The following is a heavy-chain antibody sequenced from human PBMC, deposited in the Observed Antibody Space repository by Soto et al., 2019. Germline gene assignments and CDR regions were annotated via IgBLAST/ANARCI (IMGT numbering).Heavy chain of an antibody. D-gene: IGHD7-27*01. V-gene: IGHV1-18*01. J-gene: IGHJ4*02. Sequence: QVQLVQSGAEVKKPGASVKVSCKTSGYNFTNFGLSWVRQAPGQGLEWMRWISAYNGNTNYAQNFQGRVTMTTDTSTSTAYMELRSLRSADTAVYYCARVGTPIDYWGQGTLVTVSS. CDR3: ARVGTPIDY. CDR1: GYNFTNFG. CDR2: ISAYNGNT.